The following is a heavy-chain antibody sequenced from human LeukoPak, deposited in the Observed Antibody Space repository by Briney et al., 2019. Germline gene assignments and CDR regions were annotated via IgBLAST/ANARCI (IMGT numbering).Heavy chain of an antibody. Sequence: SETLSLTCDVSNGSVSSDGYYWAWIRQPPGKGLEWIGSINYSGNTYYTPSLKSRVTISVDTSRNQFSLKVNSVTAADTAVFYCARQMPFYDYWSGHPRAYYYMDVWGKGTTVTVSS. CDR1: NGSVSSDGYY. CDR2: INYSGNT. V-gene: IGHV4-39*01. D-gene: IGHD3-3*01. CDR3: ARQMPFYDYWSGHPRAYYYMDV. J-gene: IGHJ6*03.